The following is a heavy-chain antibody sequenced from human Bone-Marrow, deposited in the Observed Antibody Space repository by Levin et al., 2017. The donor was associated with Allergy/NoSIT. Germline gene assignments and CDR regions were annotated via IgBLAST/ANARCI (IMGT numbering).Heavy chain of an antibody. CDR1: GFTFSSYA. V-gene: IGHV3-30*04. J-gene: IGHJ6*02. CDR2: ISYDGSNK. D-gene: IGHD3-3*01. Sequence: GSLRLSCAASGFTFSSYAMHWVRQAPGKGLEWVAVISYDGSNKYYADSVKGRFTISRDNSKNTLYLQMNSLRAEDTAVYYCARETYYDFWSGYSYYYGMDVWGQGTTVTVSS. CDR3: ARETYYDFWSGYSYYYGMDV.